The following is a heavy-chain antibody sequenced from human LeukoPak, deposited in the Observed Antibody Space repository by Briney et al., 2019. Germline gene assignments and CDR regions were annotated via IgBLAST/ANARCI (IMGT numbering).Heavy chain of an antibody. Sequence: PSQTLSLTCTVSGGSISSSSCYWGWIRQPPGKGLEWIGSIYYSGSTYYNPSLKSRVTISVDTSKNQFSLKLSSVTAADTAVYYCARQSGWYRYYYMDVWGKGTTVTISS. V-gene: IGHV4-39*01. CDR2: IYYSGST. D-gene: IGHD6-19*01. CDR1: GGSISSSSCY. CDR3: ARQSGWYRYYYMDV. J-gene: IGHJ6*03.